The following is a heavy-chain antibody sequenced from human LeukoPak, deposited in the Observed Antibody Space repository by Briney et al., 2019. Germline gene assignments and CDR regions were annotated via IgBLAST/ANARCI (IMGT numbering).Heavy chain of an antibody. Sequence: GRSLRLSCAASGFTFSSYGMHWVRQAPGKGLEWVAVIWYDGSNKYYADSVKGRFTISRDNSKNTLYLQMNSLRAEDTAVYYCARVLTGATVTTYFDYWGQGTLVTVSS. CDR1: GFTFSSYG. CDR3: ARVLTGATVTTYFDY. J-gene: IGHJ4*02. D-gene: IGHD4-17*01. CDR2: IWYDGSNK. V-gene: IGHV3-33*01.